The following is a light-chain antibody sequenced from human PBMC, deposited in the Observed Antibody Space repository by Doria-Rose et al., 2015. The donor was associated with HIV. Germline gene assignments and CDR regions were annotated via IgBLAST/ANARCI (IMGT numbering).Light chain of an antibody. Sequence: FTQSPGTLSSSPGEIATLSCRASQSFSSTYLAWYQQKPGQAPSLLIYDGSTRATGIPDRFSASGSGTDFTLTINRLEPEDFALYYCHQYGTSWTFGQGTKVEI. CDR2: DGS. V-gene: IGKV3-20*01. J-gene: IGKJ1*01. CDR1: QSFSSTY. CDR3: HQYGTSWT.